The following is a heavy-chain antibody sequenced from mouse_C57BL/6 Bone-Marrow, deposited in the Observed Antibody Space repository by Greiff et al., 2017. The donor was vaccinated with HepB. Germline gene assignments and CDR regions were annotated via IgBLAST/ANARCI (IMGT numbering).Heavy chain of an antibody. CDR2: ISDGGSYT. CDR3: ASPSYYREAWFAY. V-gene: IGHV5-4*01. J-gene: IGHJ3*01. D-gene: IGHD2-14*01. Sequence: EVQRVESGGGLVKPGGSLKLSCAASGFTFSSYAMSWVRQTPEKRLEWVATISDGGSYTYYPDNVKGRFTISRDTAKNNLYLQMSHLKSEDTAMYYCASPSYYREAWFAYWGQGTLVTVSA. CDR1: GFTFSSYA.